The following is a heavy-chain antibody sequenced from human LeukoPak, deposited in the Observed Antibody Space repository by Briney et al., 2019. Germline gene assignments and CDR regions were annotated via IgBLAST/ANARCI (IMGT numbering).Heavy chain of an antibody. CDR2: ISSSSSYI. J-gene: IGHJ6*02. CDR3: ARVVVVVPAAIDYYGMDV. CDR1: GFTFSSYS. D-gene: IGHD2-2*01. V-gene: IGHV3-21*01. Sequence: PGGSLRLSCAASGFTFSSYSMNWVRQAPGKGLEWVSSISSSSSYIYYADSVKGRFTISRDNAKNSLYLQMNSLRAEDTAVYYCARVVVVVPAAIDYYGMDVWGQGTTVTVSS.